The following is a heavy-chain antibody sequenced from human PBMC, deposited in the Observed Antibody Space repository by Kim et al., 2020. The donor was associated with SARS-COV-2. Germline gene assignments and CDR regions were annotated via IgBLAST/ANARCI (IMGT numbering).Heavy chain of an antibody. D-gene: IGHD5-18*01. CDR1: GYTFSKRA. CDR2: INTVTGNT. Sequence: ASVKVSCKASGYTFSKRAIHWVRQAPGQGLEWMGWINTVTGNTKYSQKFQGRVTITRDTTATTAYLEVTRLTSEDTAKYYCARGGIPLWFDWGQGTLVTVSS. V-gene: IGHV1-3*04. CDR3: ARGGIPLWFD. J-gene: IGHJ4*02.